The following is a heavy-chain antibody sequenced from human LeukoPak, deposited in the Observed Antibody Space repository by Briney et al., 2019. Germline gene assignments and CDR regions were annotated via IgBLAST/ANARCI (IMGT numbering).Heavy chain of an antibody. CDR2: INPNSGGT. Sequence: ASVKVSCKASGYTFTGYYMRWVRQAPGQGLEWMGWINPNSGGTNYAQKFQGRVTMTRDTSISTAYMELSRLRSDDTAVYYCARDAATHYYYYYMDVWGKGTTVTVSS. CDR3: ARDAATHYYYYYMDV. J-gene: IGHJ6*03. V-gene: IGHV1-2*02. CDR1: GYTFTGYY. D-gene: IGHD2-15*01.